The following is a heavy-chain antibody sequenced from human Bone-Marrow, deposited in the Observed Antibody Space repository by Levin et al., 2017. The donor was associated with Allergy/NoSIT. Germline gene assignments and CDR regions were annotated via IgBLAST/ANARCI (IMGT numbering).Heavy chain of an antibody. CDR1: GLTFSNYW. CDR2: INQNGSEI. J-gene: IGHJ4*02. Sequence: GGSLRLSCVVSGLTFSNYWMTWVRQAAGKGPEWVANINQNGSEIHYVDSMKGRFTISRDNAKNTLFLEMNSLRVEDTAVYYCARRGSSGWYVRYWGQGTLVTVSS. V-gene: IGHV3-7*01. D-gene: IGHD6-19*01. CDR3: ARRGSSGWYVRY.